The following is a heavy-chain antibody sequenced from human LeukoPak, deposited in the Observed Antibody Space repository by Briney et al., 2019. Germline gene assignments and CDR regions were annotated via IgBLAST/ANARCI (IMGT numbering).Heavy chain of an antibody. CDR2: IFHSGGT. CDR3: ARVGCSSPTCYNRGDNWFDP. CDR1: GYSISSGFQ. V-gene: IGHV4-38-2*02. J-gene: IGHJ5*02. Sequence: PSETLSLTXTVSGYSISSGFQWGWLRQPPGKGLEWIGNIFHSGGTYYSPSLKSRVTISVDTSKNQFFLNLNSVTAADTAVYYCARVGCSSPTCYNRGDNWFDPWGQGTLVTVSS. D-gene: IGHD2-2*02.